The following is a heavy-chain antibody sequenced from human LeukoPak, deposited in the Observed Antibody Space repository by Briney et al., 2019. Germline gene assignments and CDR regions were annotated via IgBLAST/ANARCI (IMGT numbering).Heavy chain of an antibody. CDR1: GVSMSSYY. J-gene: IGHJ3*01. D-gene: IGHD2-21*02. CDR2: IYYSGSN. Sequence: SETLSLTCTVSGVSMSSYYWSWIRQPPGKGLEWIGYIYYSGSNKYNPSLKSRVAISIDTSKNQFSLKLNSVTTADTAVYYCARSLPCPCGGDCWSAFDLWGQGTLVPVSS. CDR3: ARSLPCPCGGDCWSAFDL. V-gene: IGHV4-59*01.